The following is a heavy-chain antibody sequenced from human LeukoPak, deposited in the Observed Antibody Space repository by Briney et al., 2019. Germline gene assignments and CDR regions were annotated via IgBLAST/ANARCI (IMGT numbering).Heavy chain of an antibody. CDR3: ARRIAVAGHYFDY. D-gene: IGHD6-19*01. Sequence: GGSLRLSCAASGFTVSSNYMSWVRQAPGKGLEWVSVIYSGGSTYYADSVKGRFTISRDNSKNTLYLQMNSLRAEDTAVYYCARRIAVAGHYFDYWGQGTLVTVSS. J-gene: IGHJ4*02. CDR2: IYSGGST. V-gene: IGHV3-66*04. CDR1: GFTVSSNY.